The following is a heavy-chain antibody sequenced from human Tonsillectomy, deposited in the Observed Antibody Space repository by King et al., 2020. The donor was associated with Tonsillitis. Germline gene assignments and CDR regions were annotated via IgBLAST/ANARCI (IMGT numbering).Heavy chain of an antibody. CDR1: GFTFSSYA. J-gene: IGHJ4*02. CDR2: ISSDGSNK. CDR3: ARGAAAGYYFDY. Sequence: VQLVESGGGVVQPGRSLRLSCAASGFTFSSYAMDWVRQAPGKGLEWVAVISSDGSNKYYAGSVKGRFTISRDNSKNTLNLNMNSLRLEDTSVYYCARGAAAGYYFDYWGQGTPVTVSS. V-gene: IGHV3-30*04. D-gene: IGHD6-13*01.